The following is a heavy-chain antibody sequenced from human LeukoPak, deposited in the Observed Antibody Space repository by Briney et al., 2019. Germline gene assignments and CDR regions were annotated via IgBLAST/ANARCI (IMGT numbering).Heavy chain of an antibody. D-gene: IGHD3-3*01. Sequence: GGSLRLSCAASGFTFSSYGMHWVRQAPGKGLEWVAFIRYDGSNKYYADSAKGRFTISRDNSKNTLYLQMNSLRAEDTAVYYCAKDGGITIFGVVTYNWFDPWGQGTLVTVSS. J-gene: IGHJ5*02. CDR3: AKDGGITIFGVVTYNWFDP. CDR2: IRYDGSNK. V-gene: IGHV3-30*02. CDR1: GFTFSSYG.